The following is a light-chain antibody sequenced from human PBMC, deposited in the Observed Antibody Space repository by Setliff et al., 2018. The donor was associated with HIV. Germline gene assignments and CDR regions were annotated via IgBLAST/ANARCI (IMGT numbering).Light chain of an antibody. J-gene: IGLJ1*01. CDR1: NIGSKS. V-gene: IGLV3-21*03. Sequence: SYELTQPPSVSVAPGKTARITCGGNNIGSKSVHWYQQKPGQAPVLVVYDDSDRPSGVSNRFSGSKSGNTASLTISGLRTEDEADYYCSSYAITNTLPFGTGTKVTVL. CDR2: DDS. CDR3: SSYAITNTLP.